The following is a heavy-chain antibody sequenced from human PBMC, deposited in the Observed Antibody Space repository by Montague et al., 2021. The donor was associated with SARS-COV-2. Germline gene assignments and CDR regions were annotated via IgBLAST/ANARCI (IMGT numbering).Heavy chain of an antibody. CDR2: IFHSGRT. D-gene: IGHD3-22*01. CDR3: ARGGYYDNTGYYSEYYYNMDV. J-gene: IGHJ6*02. V-gene: IGHV4-59*01. CDR1: GGSIDSFY. Sequence: SETLSLTCTVSGGSIDSFYWSWIRRPQGKGKGWIGFIFHSGRTYXNSSLTSRSPMTVNTSKNQVPLSLSTLTAADTAVYYCARGGYYDNTGYYSEYYYNMDVWGQGTTVTVSS.